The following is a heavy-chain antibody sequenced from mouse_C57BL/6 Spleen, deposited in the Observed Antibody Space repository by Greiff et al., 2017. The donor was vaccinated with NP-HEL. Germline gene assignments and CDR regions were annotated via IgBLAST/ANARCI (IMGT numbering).Heavy chain of an antibody. CDR3: AGSSYIYFDY. CDR1: GYTFTSYW. J-gene: IGHJ2*01. Sequence: QVQLKQSGAELAKPGASVKLSCKASGYTFTSYWMHWVKQRPGQGLEWIGYINPSSGYTKYNQKFKDKATLTADKSSSTAYMQLSSLTSEDSAVYFCAGSSYIYFDYWGQGTTLTVSS. V-gene: IGHV1-7*01. D-gene: IGHD1-1*01. CDR2: INPSSGYT.